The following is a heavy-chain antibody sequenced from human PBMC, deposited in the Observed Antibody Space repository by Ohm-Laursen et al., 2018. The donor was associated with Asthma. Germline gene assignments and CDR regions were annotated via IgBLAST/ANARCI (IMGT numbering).Heavy chain of an antibody. D-gene: IGHD5-24*01. J-gene: IGHJ4*02. CDR3: AREDGYNSRVIDY. CDR2: ISTASTFI. V-gene: IGHV3-21*04. Sequence: SLRLSCAASGYTFSRYSIHWVRQVPGKGLEWVASISTASTFIYYADSVRGRFTTSRDNAKNSVYLQMNSLRAEDTAVYYCAREDGYNSRVIDYWGQGTLVTVSS. CDR1: GYTFSRYS.